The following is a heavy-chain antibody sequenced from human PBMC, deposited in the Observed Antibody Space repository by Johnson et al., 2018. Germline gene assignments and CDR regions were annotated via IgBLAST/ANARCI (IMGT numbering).Heavy chain of an antibody. J-gene: IGHJ1*01. CDR2: TSNDEGIK. D-gene: IGHD3-10*01. CDR1: GFSFSNYV. CDR3: ATGAISGVIYREFFQH. Sequence: QVQLVQSGGGVVQPGRSLRLSCSASGFSFSNYVMHWVRQAPGKGLEWVAVTSNDEGIKYYVDSVKGRFTISRDNSKGTLYLQINSLRAEDTAVYYCATGAISGVIYREFFQHWGQCTLVTVSS. V-gene: IGHV3-30*03.